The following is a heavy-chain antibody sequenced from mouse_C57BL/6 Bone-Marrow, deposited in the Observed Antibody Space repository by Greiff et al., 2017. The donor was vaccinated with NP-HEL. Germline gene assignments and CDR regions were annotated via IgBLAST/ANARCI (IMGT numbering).Heavy chain of an antibody. V-gene: IGHV1-59*01. D-gene: IGHD2-4*01. CDR1: GYTFTSYW. CDR3: ARGLRRRFDY. J-gene: IGHJ2*01. Sequence: QVQLQQPGAELVRPGTSVKLSCKASGYTFTSYWMHWVKQRPGQGLEWIGVIDPSDSYTTYNQKFKGKATLTVDTSSSPAYMQRSSLTSEDSAVYYCARGLRRRFDYWGQGTTLTVSS. CDR2: IDPSDSYT.